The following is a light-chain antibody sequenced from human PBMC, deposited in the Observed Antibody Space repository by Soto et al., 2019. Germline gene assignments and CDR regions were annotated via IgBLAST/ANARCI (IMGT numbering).Light chain of an antibody. CDR3: LQHRDSPFT. V-gene: IGKV1-17*01. CDR2: SAS. J-gene: IGKJ2*01. Sequence: DIQMTQSPSSLSASVGDRVTITCRASQGIRDALGWYQQKPGKVPKRLIYSASSLQNGVPSRFSGSGSETVFTLTISSLQAEDFATYFCLQHRDSPFTFGLGTRLEI. CDR1: QGIRDA.